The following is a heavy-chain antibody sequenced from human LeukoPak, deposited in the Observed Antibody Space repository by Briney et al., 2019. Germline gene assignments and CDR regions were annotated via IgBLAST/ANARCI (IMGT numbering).Heavy chain of an antibody. Sequence: SETLSLTCAVYGGSFSGYYWSWIRQPPGKGLEWIGEINHSGSTNYNPSLKSRVTISVDTSKNQFSLKLSSVTAADTAVYYCARGAVTICDYWGQGTLVTVSS. D-gene: IGHD3-3*01. CDR3: ARGAVTICDY. V-gene: IGHV4-34*01. CDR2: INHSGST. J-gene: IGHJ4*02. CDR1: GGSFSGYY.